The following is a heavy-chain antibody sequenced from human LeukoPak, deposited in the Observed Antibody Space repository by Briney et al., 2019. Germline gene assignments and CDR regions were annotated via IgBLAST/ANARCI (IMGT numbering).Heavy chain of an antibody. J-gene: IGHJ4*02. CDR3: AKDRRNYFDY. Sequence: GGSLRLSCAASGFTFSSYSMNWVRQAPGRGLEWVSVISGSGGSTYYADSVKGRFTISRDNSKNTLYLQMNSLRAEDTAVYYCAKDRRNYFDYWGQGTLVTVSS. CDR1: GFTFSSYS. V-gene: IGHV3-23*01. CDR2: ISGSGGST.